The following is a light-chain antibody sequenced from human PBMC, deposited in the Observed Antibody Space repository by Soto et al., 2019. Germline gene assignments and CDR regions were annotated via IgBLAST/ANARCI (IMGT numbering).Light chain of an antibody. V-gene: IGKV1-39*01. Sequence: IQVTQSPSFRYSCLGDSVTITCRASQNIENYVKWYQVKPGKAPKLLLSVAPGFQGDVPSYFIGSGSGTDFTLTISRMAPEDFAVYDCHQCYSPRTFGQGTKVDIK. J-gene: IGKJ1*01. CDR2: VAP. CDR3: HQCYSPRT. CDR1: QNIENY.